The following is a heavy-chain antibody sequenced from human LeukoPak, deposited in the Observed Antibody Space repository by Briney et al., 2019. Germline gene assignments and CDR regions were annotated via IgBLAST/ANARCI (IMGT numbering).Heavy chain of an antibody. D-gene: IGHD3-22*01. J-gene: IGHJ4*02. CDR3: ATRYYYDSSGYFY. Sequence: ASVTVSFKVSGYTLTELSMHWVRQAPGKGVEWMGGIDPEGGETNYAQKFQGRVTMTEDTSTDTAYMELSILRSEDTAVYYCATRYYYDSSGYFYWGQGTLVTVSS. CDR2: IDPEGGET. CDR1: GYTLTELS. V-gene: IGHV1-24*01.